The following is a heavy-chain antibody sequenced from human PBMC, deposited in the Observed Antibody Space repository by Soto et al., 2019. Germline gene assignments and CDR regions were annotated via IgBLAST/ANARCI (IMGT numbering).Heavy chain of an antibody. Sequence: TSETLSLTCGVHGVSFSGYYWSWLRQLPGKGLEWIGEINHSGSTNYNPSLKSRVTISVDTSKNQFSLNLSSMTAADTAIYYCAREPYISGPSWFDPWGQGTLDTVSS. CDR2: INHSGST. CDR1: GVSFSGYY. J-gene: IGHJ5*02. D-gene: IGHD3-22*01. CDR3: AREPYISGPSWFDP. V-gene: IGHV4-34*01.